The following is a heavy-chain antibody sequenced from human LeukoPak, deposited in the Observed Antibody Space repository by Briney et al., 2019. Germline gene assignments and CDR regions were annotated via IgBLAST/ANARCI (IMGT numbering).Heavy chain of an antibody. V-gene: IGHV5-51*01. Sequence: GGSLNISCQGSGSSFTNYWIGGVRQLPGKGVEWMGNIYPAVSATSSSPSFQGQVTISADKSISTAYLQCSSLKASDTAMYYCARRKGDGYNSPFDYWGQGTLVTVSS. CDR2: IYPAVSAT. CDR1: GSSFTNYW. CDR3: ARRKGDGYNSPFDY. D-gene: IGHD5-24*01. J-gene: IGHJ4*02.